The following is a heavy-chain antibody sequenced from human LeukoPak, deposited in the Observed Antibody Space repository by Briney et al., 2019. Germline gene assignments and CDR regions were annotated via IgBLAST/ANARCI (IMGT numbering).Heavy chain of an antibody. CDR3: ARANYDSSGYSAEYFQH. D-gene: IGHD3-22*01. CDR2: IWYDGSNK. Sequence: GGSLRLSCAASGFTFSSYGMPWVRQAPGKGLEWVAVIWYDGSNKYYADSVKGRFTISRDNSKNTLYLQMNSLRAEDTAVYYCARANYDSSGYSAEYFQHWGQGTLVTVSS. CDR1: GFTFSSYG. J-gene: IGHJ1*01. V-gene: IGHV3-33*08.